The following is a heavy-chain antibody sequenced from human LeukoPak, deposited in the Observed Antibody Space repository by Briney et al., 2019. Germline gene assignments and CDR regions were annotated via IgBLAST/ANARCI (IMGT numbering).Heavy chain of an antibody. J-gene: IGHJ4*02. Sequence: SETLSLTCTVSGVSVSGSYWSWIRQSAGKGLEWIGRIYIYGTTNYNPSLKSRVTMSVDTSKNQLSLKLTSVTAADTAVYYCARDVVGAPDDYWGQGILVTVSS. V-gene: IGHV4-4*07. CDR3: ARDVVGAPDDY. CDR1: GVSVSGSY. D-gene: IGHD2-15*01. CDR2: IYIYGTT.